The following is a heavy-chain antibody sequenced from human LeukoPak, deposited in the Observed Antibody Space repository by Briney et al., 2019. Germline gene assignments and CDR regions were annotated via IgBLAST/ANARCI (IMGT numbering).Heavy chain of an antibody. D-gene: IGHD2-15*01. CDR1: GGSFSGYY. Sequence: ASETLSLTCAVYGGSFSGYYWSWIRQPPGKGLEWIGEINHSGSTNYNPSLKNRVTISVDTSKNQFSLKLSSVTAADTAVYYCARDLSSGGSGHFDYWGQGTLVTVSS. J-gene: IGHJ4*02. V-gene: IGHV4-34*01. CDR3: ARDLSSGGSGHFDY. CDR2: INHSGST.